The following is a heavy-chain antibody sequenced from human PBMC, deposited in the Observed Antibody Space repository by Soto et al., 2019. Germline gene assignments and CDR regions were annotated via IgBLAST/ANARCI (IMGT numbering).Heavy chain of an antibody. CDR1: GGSISSYY. V-gene: IGHV4-59*01. CDR3: ARGVRGPQRPFDY. D-gene: IGHD3-16*01. CDR2: IYYSGST. J-gene: IGHJ4*02. Sequence: QVQLQESGPGLVKPSETLSLTCTVSGGSISSYYWSWIRQPPGKGLEWIGYIYYSGSTNYNPSLMRRVTISVDPSKNPLSLKLSSVTAADTAVYYCARGVRGPQRPFDYWGQGTLVTVSS.